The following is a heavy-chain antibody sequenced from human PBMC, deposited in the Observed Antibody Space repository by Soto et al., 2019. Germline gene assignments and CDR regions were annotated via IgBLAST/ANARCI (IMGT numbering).Heavy chain of an antibody. J-gene: IGHJ4*02. D-gene: IGHD5-12*01. Sequence: ESGGGVVQPGRSLRLSCAASGFTFSSYGMHWVRQAPGKGLEWVAVISYDGSNKYYADSVKGRFTISRDNSKNTLYLQMNSLRAEDTAVYYCAKDFRVATITCNDYWGQGTLVTVSS. CDR2: ISYDGSNK. CDR1: GFTFSSYG. V-gene: IGHV3-30*18. CDR3: AKDFRVATITCNDY.